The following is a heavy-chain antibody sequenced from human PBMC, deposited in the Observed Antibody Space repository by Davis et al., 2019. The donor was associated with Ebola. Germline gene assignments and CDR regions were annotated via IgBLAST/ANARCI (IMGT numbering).Heavy chain of an antibody. CDR3: ARVAADYLVDY. D-gene: IGHD2/OR15-2a*01. J-gene: IGHJ4*02. Sequence: PGGSLRLSCAASGFTFSSYGMHWVRQAPGKGLEWVAVIWYDGSNKYYADSVKGRFTISRDNSKNTLYLQMNSLRAEDTAVYYCARVAADYLVDYWGQGTLVTVSS. V-gene: IGHV3-33*01. CDR1: GFTFSSYG. CDR2: IWYDGSNK.